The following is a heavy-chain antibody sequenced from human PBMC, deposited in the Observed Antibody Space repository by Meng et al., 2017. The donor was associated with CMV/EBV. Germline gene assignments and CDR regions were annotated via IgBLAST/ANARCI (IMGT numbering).Heavy chain of an antibody. CDR2: IYSGGST. CDR3: LLVFGRGVIDY. D-gene: IGHD3-3*02. J-gene: IGHJ4*02. Sequence: VALVGSGGGVVQPGRSLRLSCAASGFTVSSNYMSWVRQAPGKGLEWVSVIYSGGSTYYADSVKGRFTISRDNSKNTLYLQMNSLRAEDTAVYYCLLVFGRGVIDYWGQGTLVTVSS. CDR1: GFTVSSNY. V-gene: IGHV3-66*01.